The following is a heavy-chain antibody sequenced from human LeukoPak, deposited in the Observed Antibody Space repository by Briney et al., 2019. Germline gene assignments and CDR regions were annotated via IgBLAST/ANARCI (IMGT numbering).Heavy chain of an antibody. CDR2: INTDGSST. CDR3: ARDQSAVADFDY. J-gene: IGHJ4*02. D-gene: IGHD6-19*01. V-gene: IGHV3-74*01. CDR1: GFTFSSYW. Sequence: GVLRLSCAASGFTFSSYWMHWVRQAPGKGLVWVSRINTDGSSTSYADSVKGRFTISRDNAKNTLYLQMNSLRAEDTAVYYCARDQSAVADFDYWGQGTLVTVSS.